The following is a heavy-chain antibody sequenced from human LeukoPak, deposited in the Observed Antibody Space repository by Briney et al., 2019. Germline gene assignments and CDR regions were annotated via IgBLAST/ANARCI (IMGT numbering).Heavy chain of an antibody. CDR2: INPNSGGT. CDR1: GYTFTGYY. D-gene: IGHD3-22*01. Sequence: ASVKVSCKASGYTFTGYYMHWVRQAPGQGLEWMGWINPNSGGTNYAQKFQGRVTMTRDTSISTAYMELSRLRSDDTAVYYCARDRPYYDDSRGSFDYWGQGTLVTVSS. CDR3: ARDRPYYDDSRGSFDY. J-gene: IGHJ4*02. V-gene: IGHV1-2*02.